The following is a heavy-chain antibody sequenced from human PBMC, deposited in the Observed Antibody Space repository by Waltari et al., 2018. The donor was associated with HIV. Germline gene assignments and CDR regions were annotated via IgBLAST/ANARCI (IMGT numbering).Heavy chain of an antibody. CDR3: ARRAVVVTAKGPFDP. Sequence: QLQLQESGPGLVKPSETLSLTCTVSGDSISSSSYYWGWIRQPPGKGLEWIGSISYSGSTYYNPPLKSRVTISVDTSKNQFSLKLSSVTAADTAVYYCARRAVVVTAKGPFDPWGQGTLVTVSS. J-gene: IGHJ5*02. V-gene: IGHV4-39*01. CDR1: GDSISSSSYY. D-gene: IGHD2-21*02. CDR2: ISYSGST.